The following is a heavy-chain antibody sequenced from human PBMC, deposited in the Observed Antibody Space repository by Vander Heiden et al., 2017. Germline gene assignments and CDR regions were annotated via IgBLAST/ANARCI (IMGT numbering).Heavy chain of an antibody. CDR2: ISWNSGSI. V-gene: IGHV3-9*01. Sequence: EVQLVESGGGLVQPGRSLRLSWAASGFTFDDDAMHWVRQAPGKGLEGVSGISWNSGSIGYADSVKGRFTISRDNAKNSLYLQMNSLRAEDTALYYCAKCGVAGTKHWYFDLWGRGTLVTVSS. J-gene: IGHJ2*01. CDR1: GFTFDDDA. CDR3: AKCGVAGTKHWYFDL. D-gene: IGHD6-19*01.